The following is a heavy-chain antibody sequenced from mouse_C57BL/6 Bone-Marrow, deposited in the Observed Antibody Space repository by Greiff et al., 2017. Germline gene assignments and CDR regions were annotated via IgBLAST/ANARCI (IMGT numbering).Heavy chain of an antibody. Sequence: VQLQQSGAELVKPGASVKISCKVSGYAFSSYCMKRVKQRPGKGLEGSVQFYPDDGDTNYNGKFKRKATLTADKSSSTAYMQLSSLTSEDSAIYYCARRYYGWGYFDYWGQGTTLTVSS. CDR1: GYAFSSYC. D-gene: IGHD1-1*01. CDR2: FYPDDGDT. CDR3: ARRYYGWGYFDY. V-gene: IGHV1-80*01. J-gene: IGHJ2*01.